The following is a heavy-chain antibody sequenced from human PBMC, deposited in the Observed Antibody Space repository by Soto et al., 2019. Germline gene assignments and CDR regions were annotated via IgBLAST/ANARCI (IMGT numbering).Heavy chain of an antibody. J-gene: IGHJ4*02. CDR2: LSHDGVTK. CDR1: GFTFRNYG. Sequence: QVQLVESGGGVVQPGRSLRLSCAASGFTFRNYGMHWVRQAAGKGLEWVAGLSHDGVTKYYSDSVKGRFSISRDESRNTLFLQMNSLRHEDTAMYYCAKGFSGAYSNWEYWGQGTLVTVSS. D-gene: IGHD1-26*01. CDR3: AKGFSGAYSNWEY. V-gene: IGHV3-30*18.